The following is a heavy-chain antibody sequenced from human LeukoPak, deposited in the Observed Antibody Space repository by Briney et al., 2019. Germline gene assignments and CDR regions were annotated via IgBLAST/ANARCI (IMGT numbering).Heavy chain of an antibody. CDR1: GFAFRNYV. D-gene: IGHD5-24*01. CDR2: VNAKGDVT. V-gene: IGHV3-23*01. CDR3: AKEKGDGLPFDY. J-gene: IGHJ4*02. Sequence: GGSLRLSCSASGFAFRNYVMAWVRQAPGKRLDFVSAVNAKGDVTFYADSVKGRFTMSRDSSKNTLYLQMNSLRAEDTAVYYCAKEKGDGLPFDYWGQGTLITVSS.